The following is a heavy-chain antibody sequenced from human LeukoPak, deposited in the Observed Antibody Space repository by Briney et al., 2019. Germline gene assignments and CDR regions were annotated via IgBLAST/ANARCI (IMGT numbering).Heavy chain of an antibody. J-gene: IGHJ4*02. D-gene: IGHD3-22*01. CDR1: GGTFSSYA. CDR3: AREALDSSGYYPDY. V-gene: IGHV1-69*13. Sequence: ASVKVSCKASGGTFSSYAISWVRQAPGQGLEWMGGIIPIFGTANYAQKFQGRVTITADESTSTVYMELSSLRSEDTAVYYCAREALDSSGYYPDYWGQGTLVTVSS. CDR2: IIPIFGTA.